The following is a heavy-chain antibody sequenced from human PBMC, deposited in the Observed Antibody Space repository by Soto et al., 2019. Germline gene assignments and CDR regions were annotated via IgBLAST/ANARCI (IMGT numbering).Heavy chain of an antibody. CDR2: ISGGGDAT. J-gene: IGHJ4*02. D-gene: IGHD6-6*01. V-gene: IGHV3-23*01. CDR3: AKNIHSSSGLDY. CDR1: GFTFNNFA. Sequence: GGSLRLSCAATGFTFNNFAMNWVRQGPGKGLEWVSGISGGGDATRYADSVKGRFTISRDNAESMVYLDMYSLIPDDTAIYYCAKNIHSSSGLDYWGQGTPVTSPQ.